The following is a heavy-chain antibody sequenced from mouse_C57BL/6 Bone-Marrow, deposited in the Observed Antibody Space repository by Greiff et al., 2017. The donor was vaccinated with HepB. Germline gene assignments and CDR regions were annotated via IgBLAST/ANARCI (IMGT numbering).Heavy chain of an antibody. CDR2: IDPENGDT. Sequence: EVKLVESGAELVRPGASVKLSCTASGFNIKDDYMHWVKQRPEQGLEWIGWIDPENGDTEYASKFQGKATITADTSSNTAYLQLSSLTSEDTAVYYCTTWGTTVDYYAMDYWGQGTSVTVSS. CDR1: GFNIKDDY. D-gene: IGHD1-1*01. V-gene: IGHV14-4*01. CDR3: TTWGTTVDYYAMDY. J-gene: IGHJ4*01.